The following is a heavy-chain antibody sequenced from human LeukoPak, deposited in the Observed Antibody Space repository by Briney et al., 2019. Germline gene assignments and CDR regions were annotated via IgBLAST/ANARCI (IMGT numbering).Heavy chain of an antibody. Sequence: SGTLSLTCAVSGGSISSSNWWSWVRQPPGKGLEWIGEIYHSGSTNYNPSLKSRVTISVDKSKNQFSLKLSSVTAADTAVYYCARDPLLGASSDAFDIWGQGTMVTVSS. D-gene: IGHD1-26*01. V-gene: IGHV4-4*02. CDR3: ARDPLLGASSDAFDI. J-gene: IGHJ3*02. CDR1: GGSISSSNW. CDR2: IYHSGST.